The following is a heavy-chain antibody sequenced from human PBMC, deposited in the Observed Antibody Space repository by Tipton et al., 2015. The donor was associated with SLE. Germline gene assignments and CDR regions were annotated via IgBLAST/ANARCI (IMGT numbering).Heavy chain of an antibody. Sequence: TLSLTCTVSGGSISSGGYYWSWIRQHPGKGLEWIGYIYYSGSTNYNPSLQSRVTVSVDTSKNQFSLKLSSVTAADTAVYYCARGRGYGDAEYFQHWGQGTLVTVSS. V-gene: IGHV4-61*08. J-gene: IGHJ1*01. CDR1: GGSISSGGYY. CDR3: ARGRGYGDAEYFQH. D-gene: IGHD4-17*01. CDR2: IYYSGST.